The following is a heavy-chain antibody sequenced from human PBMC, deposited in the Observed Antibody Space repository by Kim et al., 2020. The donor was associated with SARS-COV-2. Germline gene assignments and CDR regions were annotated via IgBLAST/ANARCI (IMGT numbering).Heavy chain of an antibody. D-gene: IGHD2-15*01. Sequence: GGSLRLSCEASGFTFNSYAMAWVRQTPGKGLEYVSDISGGGGSAYYADSVKGRFTISRDNSKNTLYLQMNSLRAEDTAVYYCVGCSGGACRDAFDIWGQGPSLTVS. J-gene: IGHJ3*02. CDR1: GFTFNSYA. V-gene: IGHV3-23*01. CDR2: ISGGGGSA. CDR3: VGCSGGACRDAFDI.